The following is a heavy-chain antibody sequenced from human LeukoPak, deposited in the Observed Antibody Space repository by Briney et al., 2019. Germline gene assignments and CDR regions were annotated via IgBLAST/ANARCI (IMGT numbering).Heavy chain of an antibody. D-gene: IGHD5-24*01. V-gene: IGHV4-34*01. J-gene: IGHJ4*02. CDR2: INHSGST. CDR3: AREAGGYKLRGPFDY. Sequence: SETLSLTCAVYGGSFSGYYWSWIRQPPGKGLEWIGEINHSGSTNYNPSLKSRVTISVDTSKNQFSLQLNSVTPEDTAVYYCAREAGGYKLRGPFDYWGQGTLVTVSS. CDR1: GGSFSGYY.